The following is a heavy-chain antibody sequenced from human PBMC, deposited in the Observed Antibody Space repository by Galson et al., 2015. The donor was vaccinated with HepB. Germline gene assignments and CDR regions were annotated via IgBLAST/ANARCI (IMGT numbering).Heavy chain of an antibody. CDR1: GGSISSYY. D-gene: IGHD3-3*01. Sequence: ETLSLTCTVSGGSISSYYWSWIRQPPGKGLEWIGYIYFRGSTNYNPSLKSRVTISVDTSKKQFSLKLSSVTAADTSVYYWARAGNGELYTYWYFDLWGRGTLVTVSS. V-gene: IGHV4-59*01. J-gene: IGHJ2*01. CDR2: IYFRGST. CDR3: ARAGNGELYTYWYFDL.